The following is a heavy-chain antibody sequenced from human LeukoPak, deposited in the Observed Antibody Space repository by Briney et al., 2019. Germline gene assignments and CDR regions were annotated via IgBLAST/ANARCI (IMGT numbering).Heavy chain of an antibody. J-gene: IGHJ4*02. CDR1: GFTFDSYW. CDR3: TRDPLTQNDY. V-gene: IGHV3-7*01. Sequence: PVGSLRLSRAASGFTFDSYWMSWVRQAPGKGLEWVANIKQDGNEKYYVDSVKGRFTIYRDNAENSLYLQMNSLRAEDTAVYYCTRDPLTQNDYWGQGTLVTVSS. D-gene: IGHD1-14*01. CDR2: IKQDGNEK.